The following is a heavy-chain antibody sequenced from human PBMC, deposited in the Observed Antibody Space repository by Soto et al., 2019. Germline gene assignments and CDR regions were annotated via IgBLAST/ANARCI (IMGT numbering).Heavy chain of an antibody. CDR1: GFPVSRNY. CDR3: ARDQAMDV. Sequence: EVQLVESGGGLIQPGGSLRLSCAASGFPVSRNYMSWVRQAPGKGLEWVSVMYSGGSPYYADSVKGRFTISRDNSKNTLYLHMNSLRAEDTSVYYCARDQAMDVCGQGTTVTVSS. CDR2: MYSGGSP. V-gene: IGHV3-53*01. J-gene: IGHJ6*02.